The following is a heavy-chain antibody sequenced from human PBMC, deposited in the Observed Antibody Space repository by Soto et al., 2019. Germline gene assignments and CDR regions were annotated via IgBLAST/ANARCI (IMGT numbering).Heavy chain of an antibody. CDR1: RFRFSDYY. CDR3: ASSDGNYYYYGMDV. V-gene: IGHV3-11*01. Sequence: QLVESGGGLVKPGGSLRLSCEASRFRFSDYYMGWVRQAPGKGLEWVSFISSSGTTIYYADSVKGRFTNSRENAKNSLFLHMNSLRVEATAVYYCASSDGNYYYYGMDVWGQGTTVTVSS. CDR2: ISSSGTTI. J-gene: IGHJ6*02.